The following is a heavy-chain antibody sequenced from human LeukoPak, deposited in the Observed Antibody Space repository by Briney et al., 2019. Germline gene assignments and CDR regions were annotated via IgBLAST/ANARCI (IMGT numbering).Heavy chain of an antibody. Sequence: GGSLRLSCAASGFTFSHFWMHWVRQVPGKGLVWVSRITSDGSVTTYADSVKGRFTISRDNAKNAVYLQMNSLRAEDTAVYFCARGFMWHVYWGQGTLVTVSS. CDR3: ARGFMWHVY. CDR2: ITSDGSVT. J-gene: IGHJ4*02. V-gene: IGHV3-74*01. CDR1: GFTFSHFW. D-gene: IGHD2-21*01.